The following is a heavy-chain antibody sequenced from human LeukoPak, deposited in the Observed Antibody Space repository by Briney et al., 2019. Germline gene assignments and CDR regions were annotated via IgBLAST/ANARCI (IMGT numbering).Heavy chain of an antibody. D-gene: IGHD2-2*01. CDR2: IYSGGST. J-gene: IGHJ4*02. CDR1: GFTFSSYG. CDR3: ARDPLSSTNDGGY. Sequence: PGGSLRLSCAASGFTFSSYGMHWVRQAPGKGLEWASVIYSGGSTYYSDSVKGRFTISRYNSKNTLYLQMNSLRAEDTAVYYCARDPLSSTNDGGYWGQGTLVTVSS. V-gene: IGHV3-66*01.